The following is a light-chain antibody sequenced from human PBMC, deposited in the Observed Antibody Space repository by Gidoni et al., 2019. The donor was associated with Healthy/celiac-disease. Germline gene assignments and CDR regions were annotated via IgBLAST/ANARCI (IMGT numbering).Light chain of an antibody. CDR2: RNN. CDR3: AAWDDSLSGYV. J-gene: IGLJ1*01. Sequence: HSVLTHPPSASGTPGQRVTISCSGSSSNIGSNYVYWYQQLPGTAPKLIIYRNNQRPSGVPDRFSGSKSGTSASLAISGLRSEDEADYYCAAWDDSLSGYVIGTGTKVTVL. V-gene: IGLV1-47*01. CDR1: SSNIGSNY.